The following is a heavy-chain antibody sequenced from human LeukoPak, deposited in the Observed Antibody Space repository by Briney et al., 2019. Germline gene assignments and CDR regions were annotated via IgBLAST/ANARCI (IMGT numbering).Heavy chain of an antibody. CDR2: ITPYSGGT. CDR1: GYSFFDYY. Sequence: ASVKVSCKASGYSFFDYYIHWVPQAPGQRPEWVGWITPYSGGTDNAQKFQDRVTMTSDTATSTAYMTLSRVRSDDTAVYYCVRERRHYYDSSGYYFFDYWGQGTLVTVSS. D-gene: IGHD3-22*01. CDR3: VRERRHYYDSSGYYFFDY. J-gene: IGHJ4*02. V-gene: IGHV1-2*02.